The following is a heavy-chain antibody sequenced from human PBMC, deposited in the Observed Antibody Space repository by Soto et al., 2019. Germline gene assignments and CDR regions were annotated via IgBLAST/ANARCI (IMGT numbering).Heavy chain of an antibody. J-gene: IGHJ4*02. CDR3: ARSTIFGVVIINGPLDY. CDR2: INAGNGNT. D-gene: IGHD3-3*01. V-gene: IGHV1-3*01. CDR1: GYTFTSYA. Sequence: ASVKVSCKASGYTFTSYAMHWVRQAPGQRLEWMGWINAGNGNTKYSQKFQGRVTITRDTSASTAYMELSSLRSEDTAVYYCARSTIFGVVIINGPLDYWGQGTLVTVSP.